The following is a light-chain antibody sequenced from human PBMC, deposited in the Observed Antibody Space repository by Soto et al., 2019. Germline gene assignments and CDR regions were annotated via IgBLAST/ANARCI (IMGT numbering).Light chain of an antibody. J-gene: IGKJ1*01. Sequence: RVMPQYPATLSVSPGERATLSCRASQSVSSSYLAWYQQKPGQAPRLLIYGASSMATGIPDRFSGSGSGTDFTLTISRLEPEDFAVYYCQRYGSSLTWTFGQGTKVDIK. V-gene: IGKV3-20*01. CDR3: QRYGSSLTWT. CDR2: GAS. CDR1: QSVSSSY.